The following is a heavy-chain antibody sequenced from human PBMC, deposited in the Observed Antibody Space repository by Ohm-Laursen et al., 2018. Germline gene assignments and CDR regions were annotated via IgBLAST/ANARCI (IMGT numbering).Heavy chain of an antibody. D-gene: IGHD5-12*01. CDR1: GFSLNTSGIR. Sequence: TQTLTLTCTFSGFSLNTSGIRVNWIRQPPGKALEWLAPLDWDDGQFYSTSLKTRLTISKDTSKNQVVLTMTNMDPVDTAMYYCARIVAGPDYFDYWGQGALVTVSS. J-gene: IGHJ4*02. V-gene: IGHV2-70*04. CDR3: ARIVAGPDYFDY. CDR2: LDWDDGQ.